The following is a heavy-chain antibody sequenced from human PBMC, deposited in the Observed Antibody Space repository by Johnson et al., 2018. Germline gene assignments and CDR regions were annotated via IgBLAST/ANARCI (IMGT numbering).Heavy chain of an antibody. CDR3: ARPRYSSSSGAMDV. J-gene: IGHJ6*03. Sequence: QVQLQESGPGLVKSSETLSLTCAVYGGSFSCYYWSWIRQPPGKGLEWIGEINHSGSTNYNPSLKSRVTISVDTSKNQFSLKLSSVTAADTAVYYCARPRYSSSSGAMDVGGKGATVTVSS. D-gene: IGHD6-6*01. CDR1: GGSFSCYY. V-gene: IGHV4-34*01. CDR2: INHSGST.